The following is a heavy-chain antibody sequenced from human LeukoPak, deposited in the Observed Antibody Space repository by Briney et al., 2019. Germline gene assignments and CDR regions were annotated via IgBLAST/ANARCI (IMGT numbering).Heavy chain of an antibody. CDR2: ISGSGGTA. CDR1: GLTFSIYA. CDR3: AKKGYYDGSGYYMYYFDH. V-gene: IGHV3-23*01. Sequence: GGSLRLSCAASGLTFSIYAMSWVRQAPGKGLEWVSAISGSGGTAYYADSVKGRSTISRDNSKNTLYLQMNSLRAEDTAVYYCAKKGYYDGSGYYMYYFDHWGQGTLVTVSS. J-gene: IGHJ4*02. D-gene: IGHD3-22*01.